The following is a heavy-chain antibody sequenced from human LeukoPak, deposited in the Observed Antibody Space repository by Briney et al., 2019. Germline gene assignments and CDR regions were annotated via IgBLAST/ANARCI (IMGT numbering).Heavy chain of an antibody. CDR2: IYYSGTT. J-gene: IGHJ4*02. Sequence: SETLSLTCIVSGGSITNNYWNWIRQPPGKGLEWIGYIYYSGTTNYNPSLKSRVTISVGTSKNQFSLKLSSVTAADTAMYYCASGSAVAAAGDHWGQGTLVTVSS. V-gene: IGHV4-59*01. CDR1: GGSITNNY. D-gene: IGHD6-13*01. CDR3: ASGSAVAAAGDH.